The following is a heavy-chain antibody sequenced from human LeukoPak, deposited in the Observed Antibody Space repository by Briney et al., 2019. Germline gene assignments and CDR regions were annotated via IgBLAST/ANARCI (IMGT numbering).Heavy chain of an antibody. CDR2: IIPIFGTA. D-gene: IGHD6-19*01. CDR3: ARGLRMEWLGDAFDI. J-gene: IGHJ3*02. CDR1: GYTFTSYG. V-gene: IGHV1-69*13. Sequence: GASVKVPCKASGYTFTSYGISWVRQAPGQGLEWMGGIIPIFGTANYAQKFQGRVTITADESTSTAYMELSSLRSEDTAVYYCARGLRMEWLGDAFDIWGQGTMVTVSS.